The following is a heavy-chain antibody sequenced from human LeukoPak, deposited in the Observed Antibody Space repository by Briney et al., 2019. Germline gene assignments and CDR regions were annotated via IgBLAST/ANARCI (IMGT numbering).Heavy chain of an antibody. CDR3: AKAFLTYGDYGS. J-gene: IGHJ5*02. CDR1: GFTFSNYN. D-gene: IGHD4-17*01. Sequence: GGSLRLSCAASGFTFSNYNMSWVRQAPGKGLEWVSVIYSGGSTYYADSVKGRFTISRDNSKSTLYIQMNSLRAEDTAVYYCAKAFLTYGDYGSWGQGTLVTVSS. CDR2: IYSGGST. V-gene: IGHV3-53*01.